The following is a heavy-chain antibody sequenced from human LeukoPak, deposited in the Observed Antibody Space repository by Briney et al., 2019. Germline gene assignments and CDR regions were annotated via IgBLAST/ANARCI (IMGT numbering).Heavy chain of an antibody. CDR3: ARAGGNSGYNSQFNWFDT. CDR1: GFTFSSSG. J-gene: IGHJ5*02. V-gene: IGHV3-33*01. D-gene: IGHD5-12*01. CDR2: IWYDGSNK. Sequence: GGSLRLSCAASGFTFSSSGMHWVRQAPGKGLEWVAVIWYDGSNKYYADSVKGRFTISRDNSKNTLYLQMNSLRAEDTAVYYCARAGGNSGYNSQFNWFDTWGQGTLVTVSS.